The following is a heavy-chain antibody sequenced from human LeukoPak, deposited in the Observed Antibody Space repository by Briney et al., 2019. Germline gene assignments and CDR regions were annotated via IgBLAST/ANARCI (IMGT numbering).Heavy chain of an antibody. CDR2: ISSSGNT. J-gene: IGHJ4*02. CDR3: VKGRISEDGLDF. CDR1: GFTFSSYS. V-gene: IGHV3-23*01. D-gene: IGHD6-13*01. Sequence: GGSLRLSCIASGFTFSSYSMTWVRQAPGKGLDWVSSISSSGNTYYADSVKGRFTISRDNSKNMLYLQMNSLRAEDTAVYYCVKGRISEDGLDFWGQGTLVTVSS.